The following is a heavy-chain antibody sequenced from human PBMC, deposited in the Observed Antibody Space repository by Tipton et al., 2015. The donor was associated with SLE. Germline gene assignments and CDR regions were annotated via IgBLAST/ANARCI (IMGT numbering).Heavy chain of an antibody. J-gene: IGHJ2*01. CDR1: GGSFSGYY. CDR3: ARGGVAAAGTRYFDL. CDR2: INHSGST. Sequence: LRLSCAVYGGSFSGYYWSWIRQPPGKGLEWIGEINHSGSTNYNPSLKSRVTISVDTSKNQFSLKLSSVTAADTAVYYCARGGVAAAGTRYFDLWGRGTLVTVSS. D-gene: IGHD6-13*01. V-gene: IGHV4-34*01.